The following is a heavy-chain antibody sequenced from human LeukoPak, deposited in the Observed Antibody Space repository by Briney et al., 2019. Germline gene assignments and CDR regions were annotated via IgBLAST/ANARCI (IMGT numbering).Heavy chain of an antibody. CDR2: INPNSGAT. Sequence: ASVKVSCKASGYAFTGYYMHWVRQAPGQGLEWMGWINPNSGATNYAQKFQGRVTMTRDTSISTAYMELSGLRSDDTAVYYCARDGSASYDYWGQGTLVTVSS. CDR1: GYAFTGYY. CDR3: ARDGSASYDY. J-gene: IGHJ4*02. D-gene: IGHD3-10*01. V-gene: IGHV1-2*02.